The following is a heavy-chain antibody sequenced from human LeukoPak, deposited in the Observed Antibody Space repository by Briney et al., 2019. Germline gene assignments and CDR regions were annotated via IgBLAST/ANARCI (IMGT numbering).Heavy chain of an antibody. J-gene: IGHJ4*02. D-gene: IGHD6-19*01. V-gene: IGHV4-39*01. CDR3: AGIAVAGSRDDY. CDR2: IYYSGST. CDR1: GGSISSSSYY. Sequence: KPSETLSLTCTVSGGSISSSSYYWGWIRQPPGKGLEWIGSIYYSGSTYYNPSLKSRVTISVDTSKNQFSLKLSSVTAADTAVYYCAGIAVAGSRDDYWGQGTLVTVSS.